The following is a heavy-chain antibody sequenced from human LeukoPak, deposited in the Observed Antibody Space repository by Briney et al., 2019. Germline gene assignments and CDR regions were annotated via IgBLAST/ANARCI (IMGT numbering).Heavy chain of an antibody. D-gene: IGHD2-2*01. CDR3: AKAPDIVVVPAPLDY. CDR1: GFTFSSYA. CDR2: ISGSGGST. V-gene: IGHV3-23*01. Sequence: GGSLRLSCAASGFTFSSYAMSWVRQAPGKGLEWVSAISGSGGSTYYADSVKGRFTISRDNSKNTLYLQMNSLRAEDTAVYYCAKAPDIVVVPAPLDYWGQGTLVTVSS. J-gene: IGHJ4*02.